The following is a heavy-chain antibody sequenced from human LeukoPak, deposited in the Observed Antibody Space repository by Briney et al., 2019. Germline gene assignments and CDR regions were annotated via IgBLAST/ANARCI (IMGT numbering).Heavy chain of an antibody. J-gene: IGHJ4*02. CDR1: GYIFTGYY. Sequence: ASVKVSFKASGYIFTGYYMHWVRQAPGLGLEWMGWINPNSGDTNYAQKFQGRVTIIRDTSISTVFMELRRLRSDDTAVYYCARGSPYAFWGQGTLVTVSS. D-gene: IGHD6-6*01. CDR3: ARGSPYAF. CDR2: INPNSGDT. V-gene: IGHV1-2*02.